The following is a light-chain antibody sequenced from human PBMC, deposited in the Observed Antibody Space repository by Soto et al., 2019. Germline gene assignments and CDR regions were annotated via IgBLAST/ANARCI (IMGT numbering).Light chain of an antibody. J-gene: IGLJ2*01. Sequence: QSALTQPRSVPGSPGQSVTISCTGTSSDVGGYNYVSWYQHHPGKAPKFMIYDVSKRPSGVPDRFSGSKSGNTASLTISGLQAEDEADYYCCSYAGSYTVVFGGGAKLTVL. CDR3: CSYAGSYTVV. CDR1: SSDVGGYNY. CDR2: DVS. V-gene: IGLV2-11*01.